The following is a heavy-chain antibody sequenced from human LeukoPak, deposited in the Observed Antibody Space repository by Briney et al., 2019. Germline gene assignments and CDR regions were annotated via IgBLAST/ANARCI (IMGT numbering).Heavy chain of an antibody. Sequence: PSETLSLTCTVSGGSISSYYWSWIRQPPGKGLEWIGYIYYSASTNYNPSLKSRVTISVDTSKNQFSLKLSSVTAADTAVYYCARVTRSGSYYYYYGMDVWGQGTTVTVSS. D-gene: IGHD1-26*01. V-gene: IGHV4-59*01. J-gene: IGHJ6*02. CDR3: ARVTRSGSYYYYYGMDV. CDR2: IYYSAST. CDR1: GGSISSYY.